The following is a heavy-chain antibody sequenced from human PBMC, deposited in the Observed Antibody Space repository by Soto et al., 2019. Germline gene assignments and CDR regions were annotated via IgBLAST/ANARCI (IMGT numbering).Heavy chain of an antibody. CDR1: GGSISSYY. J-gene: IGHJ4*02. CDR2: IYYSGST. CDR3: ARGRSGYDTGFDY. Sequence: KSSETLSLTCTVSGGSISSYYWGWIRQPPGKGLEWIGYIYYSGSTNYNPSLKSRVAISVDTSKNQFSLKLSSVTAADTAVYYCARGRSGYDTGFDYWGQGTLVTVSS. D-gene: IGHD5-12*01. V-gene: IGHV4-59*01.